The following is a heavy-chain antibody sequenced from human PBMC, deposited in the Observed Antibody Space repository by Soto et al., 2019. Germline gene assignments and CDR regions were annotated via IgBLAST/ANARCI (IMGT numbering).Heavy chain of an antibody. Sequence: EVQLVESGGGLIQPGGSLRLSCAVSGYSVSTNYMSWVRQAPGKGLEWVSVIYSGDRTKYADSVKGRFTISRDNSKNTLYFKRNSRRAGDTAVYYCVGDLNYFVWGSFGYYYGMDVWGQGPTVTVSS. D-gene: IGHD3-16*01. CDR1: GYSVSTNY. CDR2: IYSGDRT. J-gene: IGHJ6*02. CDR3: VGDLNYFVWGSFGYYYGMDV. V-gene: IGHV3-53*01.